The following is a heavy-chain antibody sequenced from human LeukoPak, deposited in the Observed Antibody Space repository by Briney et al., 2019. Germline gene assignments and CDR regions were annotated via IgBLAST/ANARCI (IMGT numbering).Heavy chain of an antibody. V-gene: IGHV4-39*07. CDR2: IYYSGNT. J-gene: IGHJ4*02. D-gene: IGHD1-26*01. CDR3: ARHPTSLVGATDYFDY. Sequence: PSETLSLTCTVSGGSISSSSYYWGGIRQPPGKGLEWIGSIYYSGNTYYNLSLKSRVTISVDTSKNQFSLKLSSVSAADTAVYYCARHPTSLVGATDYFDYWGQGTLVTVSS. CDR1: GGSISSSSYY.